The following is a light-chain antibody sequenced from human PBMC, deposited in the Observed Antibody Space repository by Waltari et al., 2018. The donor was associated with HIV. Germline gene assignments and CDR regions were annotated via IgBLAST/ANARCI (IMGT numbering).Light chain of an antibody. V-gene: IGKV4-1*01. CDR3: QQYYSTPWT. J-gene: IGKJ1*01. CDR2: WAS. CDR1: QSVLYSSNNKNY. Sequence: DIVMTQSPDSLAVSLGERATINCKSSQSVLYSSNNKNYLAWYQQKPGQPPKLLIYWASTPESGVPYRFSCNGSGTDFTLTISSLQAEDVAVYYCQQYYSTPWTFGQGTKVEIK.